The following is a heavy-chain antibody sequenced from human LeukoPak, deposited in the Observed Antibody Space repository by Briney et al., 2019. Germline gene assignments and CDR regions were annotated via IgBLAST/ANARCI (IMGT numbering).Heavy chain of an antibody. CDR2: IFYTGST. CDR3: ARNIDD. D-gene: IGHD1/OR15-1a*01. J-gene: IGHJ4*02. CDR1: GDSISSSYY. Sequence: PSETLSLTCTASGDSISSSYYWGWIRQPPGKGLEWIASIFYTGSTYYKPSLKSRVTISVDTSKNQFSLKLSSVTAADTAVYYCARNIDDWGQGTLVTVSS. V-gene: IGHV4-39*01.